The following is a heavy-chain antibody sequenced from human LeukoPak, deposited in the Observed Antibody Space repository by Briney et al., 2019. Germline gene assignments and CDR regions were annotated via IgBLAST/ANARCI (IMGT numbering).Heavy chain of an antibody. D-gene: IGHD3-22*01. CDR2: IGSSGSTM. V-gene: IGHV3-48*03. CDR1: GFTFSSYE. Sequence: GGSLRLSCAASGFTFSSYEMNWVRQAPGKGLEWVSYIGSSGSTMYYADSVKGRFTISRDNAKNSLYLQMNSLRAEDTAVYYCARGYYYDSTGHNPFDYLGQGTLVAVSS. CDR3: ARGYYYDSTGHNPFDY. J-gene: IGHJ4*02.